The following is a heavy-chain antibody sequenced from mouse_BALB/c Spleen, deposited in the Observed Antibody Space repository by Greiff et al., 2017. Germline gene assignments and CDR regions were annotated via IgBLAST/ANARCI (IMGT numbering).Heavy chain of an antibody. D-gene: IGHD2-10*01. CDR2: IDPANGNT. Sequence: EVHLVESGAELVKPGASVKLSCTASGFNIKDTYMHWVKQRPEQGLEWIGRIDPANGNTKYDPKFQGKATITADTSSNTAYLQLSSLTSEDTAVYYCARSAYYGNYGFDYWGQGTTLTVSS. CDR3: ARSAYYGNYGFDY. CDR1: GFNIKDTY. J-gene: IGHJ2*01. V-gene: IGHV14-3*02.